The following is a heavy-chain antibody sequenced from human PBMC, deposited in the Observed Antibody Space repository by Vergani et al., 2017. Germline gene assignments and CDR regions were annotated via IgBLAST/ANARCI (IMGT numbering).Heavy chain of an antibody. CDR3: ARDAKNWGRDAFDI. CDR1: GFTSSYYG. D-gene: IGHD7-27*01. Sequence: QVHLVESGGGVVQPGRSLRLSCVVSGFTSSYYGMHWVRQAPGKGLEWVAVISYDGTQKYYADSVKGRFTISRDNSKSTLYLQMNSLRTEDTAVYYCARDAKNWGRDAFDIWGQGTMVTVSS. CDR2: ISYDGTQK. V-gene: IGHV3-30*03. J-gene: IGHJ3*02.